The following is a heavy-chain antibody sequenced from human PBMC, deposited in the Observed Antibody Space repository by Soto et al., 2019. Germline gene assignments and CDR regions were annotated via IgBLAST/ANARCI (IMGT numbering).Heavy chain of an antibody. V-gene: IGHV3-66*01. Sequence: EVQLVESGGGLVQPGGSLRLSCAASGFTVSRNYMSWVRQAPGKGLEWVSLIDSGGSTYYADSVKGRFTISRDNSKNTLYLKMNSLSAEDTAVYYCARGVATVGYDYWGQGTLVTVSS. CDR1: GFTVSRNY. J-gene: IGHJ4*02. CDR3: ARGVATVGYDY. D-gene: IGHD5-12*01. CDR2: IDSGGST.